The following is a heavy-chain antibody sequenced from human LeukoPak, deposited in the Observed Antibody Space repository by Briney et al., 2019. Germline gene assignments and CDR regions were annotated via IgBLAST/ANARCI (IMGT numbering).Heavy chain of an antibody. J-gene: IGHJ4*02. CDR3: AKDHCSGGGCTLRYFDY. D-gene: IGHD2-15*01. V-gene: IGHV3-23*01. CDR1: GFTFSNFA. CDR2: IAINGAST. Sequence: PGGSLRLSCAVSGFTFSNFAMSWVRQAPGGRLEWVSTIAINGASTYYADSVKGRFAISGDSSKNTVYLQMNTLRAEDTAIYHCAKDHCSGGGCTLRYFDYWGQGILVTVSS.